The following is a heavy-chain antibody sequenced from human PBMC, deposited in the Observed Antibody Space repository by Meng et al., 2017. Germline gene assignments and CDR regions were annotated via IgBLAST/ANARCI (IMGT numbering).Heavy chain of an antibody. CDR1: GGSFSGYY. CDR3: ARGSKGYSSGWYKY. J-gene: IGHJ4*02. V-gene: IGHV4-34*01. Sequence: GSLRLSCAVYGGSFSGYYWSWIRQPPGKGLEWIGEINHSGSTNYNPSLKSRVTISVDTSRNQFSLKLSSVTAADTGVYYCARGSKGYSSGWYKYWGQGTLVTVSS. CDR2: INHSGST. D-gene: IGHD6-19*01.